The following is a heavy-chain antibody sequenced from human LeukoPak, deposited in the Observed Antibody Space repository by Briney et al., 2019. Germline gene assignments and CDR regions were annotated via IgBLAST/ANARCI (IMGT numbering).Heavy chain of an antibody. CDR1: GYTFTGYY. J-gene: IGHJ4*02. D-gene: IGHD4-17*01. Sequence: GASVKVSCKASGYTFTGYYMHWLRQAPGQGLEWMGWINPNSGGTNYAQKFQGRVTMTRDTSISTAYMELSRLRSDDTAVYYCARGNLRGDYVFDYWGQGTLVTVSS. CDR2: INPNSGGT. CDR3: ARGNLRGDYVFDY. V-gene: IGHV1-2*02.